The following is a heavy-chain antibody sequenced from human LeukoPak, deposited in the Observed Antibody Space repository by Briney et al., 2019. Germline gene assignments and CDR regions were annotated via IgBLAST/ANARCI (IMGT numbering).Heavy chain of an antibody. Sequence: PGGSLRLSCAASGFTFSSYEMNWVRQAPGKGLEWVSYISSSGSTIYYADSVKGRFTISRDNAKNSLYLQMNSLRAEDTAVYYCASESPSSSSRTLDYWGQGTLVTVSS. J-gene: IGHJ4*02. CDR1: GFTFSSYE. D-gene: IGHD2-2*01. V-gene: IGHV3-48*03. CDR3: ASESPSSSSRTLDY. CDR2: ISSSGSTI.